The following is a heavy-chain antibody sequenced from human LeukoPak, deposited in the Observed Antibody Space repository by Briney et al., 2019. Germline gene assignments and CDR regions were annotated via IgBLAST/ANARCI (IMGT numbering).Heavy chain of an antibody. V-gene: IGHV4-39*07. Sequence: MASETLSLTCTVSGVSISSSYSYWGWIRQPPGMGLEWIGSIYYTGNTYYNASLKSQVSISIDTSKNQFSLKLSSVTAADTAVYYCARTAYGEIDAFDIWGQGTMVTVSS. CDR1: GVSISSSYSY. CDR3: ARTAYGEIDAFDI. D-gene: IGHD4-17*01. CDR2: IYYTGNT. J-gene: IGHJ3*02.